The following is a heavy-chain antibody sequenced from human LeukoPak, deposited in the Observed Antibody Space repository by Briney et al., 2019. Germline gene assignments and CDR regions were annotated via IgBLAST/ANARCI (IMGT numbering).Heavy chain of an antibody. V-gene: IGHV4-34*01. Sequence: LKPSETLSLTCAVYGGSFSGYYWSWIRQPPGKGLEWIGEINHSGSTNYNPSLKSRVTISVDTSKSQFSLKLSSVTAADTAVYYCARGVAGRSLSPYFDHWGQGTLVTVSS. CDR1: GGSFSGYY. CDR2: INHSGST. D-gene: IGHD6-19*01. CDR3: ARGVAGRSLSPYFDH. J-gene: IGHJ4*02.